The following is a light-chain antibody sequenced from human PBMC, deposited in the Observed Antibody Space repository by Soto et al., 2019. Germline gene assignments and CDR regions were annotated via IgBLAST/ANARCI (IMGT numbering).Light chain of an antibody. V-gene: IGLV2-14*03. CDR1: SSDVGGYNY. CDR3: TSYTANKTPL. CDR2: DVS. Sequence: QSALTQPASVSGSPGQSITISCTGTSSDVGGYNYVSWYQQHPGNAPKLMIYDVSSRPSGVSNRFSGSKSGNTASLIISGLLAEDEADYYCTSYTANKTPLFGGGTKLTVL. J-gene: IGLJ2*01.